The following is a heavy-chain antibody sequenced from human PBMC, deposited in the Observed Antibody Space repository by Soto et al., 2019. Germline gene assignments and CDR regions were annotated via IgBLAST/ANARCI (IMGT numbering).Heavy chain of an antibody. CDR1: VFTLNIYD. V-gene: IGHV3-30*18. Sequence: PGGSLRLSCAASVFTLNIYDMHWVRQAPGEGLEWLSLISYDETNKNYADSVKGRFTISRDNSKNTLYLQMNRLRADDTAMYYCAKSGLIRGIINGDCLDYWGQGTLVTVSS. D-gene: IGHD3-10*01. CDR3: AKSGLIRGIINGDCLDY. J-gene: IGHJ4*02. CDR2: ISYDETNK.